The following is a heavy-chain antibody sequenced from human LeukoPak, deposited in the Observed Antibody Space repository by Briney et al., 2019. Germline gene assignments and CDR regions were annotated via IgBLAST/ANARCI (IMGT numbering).Heavy chain of an antibody. D-gene: IGHD6-13*01. CDR1: GYPFRNYD. CDR2: INPHSGKT. CDR3: ARAFSSSIDY. Sequence: GASVKVSCKTSGYPFRNYDINWVRQATGQGLEWMGWINPHSGKTGYAQKFQGRVTMTRDTSTSTVYMELSSLRSEDTAVYYCARAFSSSIDYWGQGTLVTVSS. J-gene: IGHJ4*02. V-gene: IGHV1-8*01.